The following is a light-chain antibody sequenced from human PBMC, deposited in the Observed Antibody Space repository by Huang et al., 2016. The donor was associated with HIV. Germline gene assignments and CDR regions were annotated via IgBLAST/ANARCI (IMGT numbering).Light chain of an antibody. CDR3: QQYNNWPLT. J-gene: IGKJ4*01. CDR1: QRVGSN. CDR2: GAS. V-gene: IGKV3-15*01. Sequence: EIVMTQSPAPLSVSPGARTTLSCRASQRVGSNLAWYQQKPGQAPRLLISGASTRAAGIPARFSGSGSGTEFALTISSLQSEDFAVYYWQQYNNWPLTFAGGTKVEIK.